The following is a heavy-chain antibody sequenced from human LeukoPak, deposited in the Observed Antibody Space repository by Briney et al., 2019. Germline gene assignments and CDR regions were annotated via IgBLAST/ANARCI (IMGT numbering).Heavy chain of an antibody. CDR3: ARQMDFWSGYYNWFDP. D-gene: IGHD3-3*01. CDR2: IYPGDPDT. Sequence: GESLKISCKGSGYSFTSYWIGWVRQMPGKGLEWMGIIYPGDPDTRYSPSFQGQVTISADKSISTAYLQWSSLKALDTAMYYCARQMDFWSGYYNWFDPWGQGTLVTVSS. CDR1: GYSFTSYW. J-gene: IGHJ5*02. V-gene: IGHV5-51*01.